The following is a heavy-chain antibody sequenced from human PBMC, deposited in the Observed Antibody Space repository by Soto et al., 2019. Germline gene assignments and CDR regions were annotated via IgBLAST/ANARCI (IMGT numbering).Heavy chain of an antibody. D-gene: IGHD3-22*01. CDR1: GGSFSGYY. CDR3: ARGRGKTTYYYDSSDYPFVE. V-gene: IGHV4-34*01. J-gene: IGHJ4*02. CDR2: INHSGST. Sequence: SETLSLTCAVYGGSFSGYYWSWIRQPPGKGLEWIGEINHSGSTNYNPSLKSRVTISVDTSKNQFSLKLSSVTAADTAVYYCARGRGKTTYYYDSSDYPFVEWGQGTLGTVSS.